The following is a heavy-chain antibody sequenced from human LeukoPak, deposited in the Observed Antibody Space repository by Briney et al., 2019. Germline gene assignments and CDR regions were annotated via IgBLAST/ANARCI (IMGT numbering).Heavy chain of an antibody. J-gene: IGHJ3*02. CDR2: IYPGDSDT. D-gene: IGHD3-22*01. CDR1: GYSFTSYW. V-gene: IGHV5-51*01. CDR3: ASPFNYYDSSGYPDGFDI. Sequence: GESLKISCKGSGYSFTSYWIGWVRQMPGKGLEWMGIIYPGDSDTRYSPSFQGQVTISADKSISTAYLQWDSLKASDPAMYYCASPFNYYDSSGYPDGFDIRGQGKNVTVRS.